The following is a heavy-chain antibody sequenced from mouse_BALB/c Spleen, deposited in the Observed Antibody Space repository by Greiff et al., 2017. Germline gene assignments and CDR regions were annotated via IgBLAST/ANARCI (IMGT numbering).Heavy chain of an antibody. V-gene: IGHV14-1*02. CDR3: ARGLGAGAMDY. Sequence: VQLKQSGAELVRPGALVKLSCKASGFNIKDYYMHWVKQRPEQGLEWIGWIDPENGNTIYDPKFQGKASITADTSSNTAYLQLSSLTSEDTAVYYCARGLGAGAMDYWGQGTSVTVSS. D-gene: IGHD3-1*01. CDR1: GFNIKDYY. J-gene: IGHJ4*01. CDR2: IDPENGNT.